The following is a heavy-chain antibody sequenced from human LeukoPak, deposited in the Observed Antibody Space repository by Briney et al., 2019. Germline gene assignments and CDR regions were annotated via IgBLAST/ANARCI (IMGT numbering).Heavy chain of an antibody. CDR3: ARSNWNLYYFDY. Sequence: SGGSLRLSCAASGFAFSIYWVSWIRQAPGKGLEWVANIKPGGRDKYYGDSVKGRFTISRDNAKNSLYLQMNSLRPEDTAVYYCARSNWNLYYFDYWGQGTLVTVSS. CDR2: IKPGGRDK. D-gene: IGHD1-20*01. V-gene: IGHV3-7*04. J-gene: IGHJ4*02. CDR1: GFAFSIYW.